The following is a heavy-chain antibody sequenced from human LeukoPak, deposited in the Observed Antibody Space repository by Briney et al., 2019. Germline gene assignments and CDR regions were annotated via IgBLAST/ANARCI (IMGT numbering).Heavy chain of an antibody. CDR3: ARSLAVAGAHFDY. CDR1: GGSFSGYY. CDR2: INHSGST. V-gene: IGHV4-34*01. J-gene: IGHJ4*02. Sequence: PSETLCLTCAVYGGSFSGYYWSWIRQPPGKGLEWIGEINHSGSTNYNPSLKSRVTISVDTSKNQFSLKLSSVTAADTAVYYCARSLAVAGAHFDYWGQGTLVTVSS. D-gene: IGHD6-19*01.